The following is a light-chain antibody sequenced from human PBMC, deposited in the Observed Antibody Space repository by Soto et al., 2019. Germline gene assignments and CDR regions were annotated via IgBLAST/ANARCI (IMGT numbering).Light chain of an antibody. V-gene: IGLV2-23*02. J-gene: IGLJ1*01. Sequence: QSALTQPASVSGSPGQSITIPCTGTSGDVGGYNLVSWYQQHPGKAPKLMIYEVTERPSGVSNRFSGSKSGNTATLTISGLQPDDEAVYYCCSYAGNSEVFGTGTKVTVL. CDR1: SGDVGGYNL. CDR3: CSYAGNSEV. CDR2: EVT.